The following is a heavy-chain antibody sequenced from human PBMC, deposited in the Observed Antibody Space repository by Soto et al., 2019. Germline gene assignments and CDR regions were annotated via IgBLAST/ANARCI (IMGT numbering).Heavy chain of an antibody. D-gene: IGHD2-15*01. Sequence: GGSLRLSCAASGFTFSSYGMHWVRQAPGKGLEWAAVIWYDGSNKYYADSVKGRFTISRDNSKNTLYLQMNSLRAEDTAVYYCARGGHLGYCSGGSCHDVLDAFDIWGQGTMVTVSS. CDR2: IWYDGSNK. J-gene: IGHJ3*02. CDR1: GFTFSSYG. CDR3: ARGGHLGYCSGGSCHDVLDAFDI. V-gene: IGHV3-33*01.